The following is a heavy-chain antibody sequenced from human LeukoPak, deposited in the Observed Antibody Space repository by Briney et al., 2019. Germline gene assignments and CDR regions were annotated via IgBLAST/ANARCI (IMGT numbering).Heavy chain of an antibody. D-gene: IGHD3-16*02. CDR1: GYIFTSYG. CDR3: ARLRLGELSSGFDY. J-gene: IGHJ4*02. V-gene: IGHV1-18*01. CDR2: ISPYNGDR. Sequence: EASVKVSCKASGYIFTSYGISWVRQAPGQGLEWMGWISPYNGDRRLAQKVQGRVTMTTDTSTTTAYMELRSLTSDDTAVYYCARLRLGELSSGFDYWGQGTLVTVSS.